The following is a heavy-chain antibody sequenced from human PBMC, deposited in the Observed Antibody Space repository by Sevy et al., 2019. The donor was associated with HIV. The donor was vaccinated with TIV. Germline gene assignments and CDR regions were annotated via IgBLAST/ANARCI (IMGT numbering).Heavy chain of an antibody. CDR3: ARDTGYSGYDRNFYYYYYGMDV. D-gene: IGHD5-12*01. CDR2: TYYRSKWYN. J-gene: IGHJ6*02. Sequence: SQTLSLTCAISGDSVSSNSAAWNWIRQSPSRGLEWLGRTYYRSKWYNDYAVSVKSRITINPDTSKNQFSLQLNSVTPEDTAVYYCARDTGYSGYDRNFYYYYYGMDVWGQRTTVTVSS. V-gene: IGHV6-1*01. CDR1: GDSVSSNSAA.